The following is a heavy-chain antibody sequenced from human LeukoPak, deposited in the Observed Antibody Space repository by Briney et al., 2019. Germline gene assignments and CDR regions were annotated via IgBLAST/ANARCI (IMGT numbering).Heavy chain of an antibody. Sequence: PGGSLRLSCAASGFTFSNAWMSWARQAPGKGLEWVGRIKSKTDGGTTDYAAPVKGRFTISRDDSKNTLYLQMNSLKTEDTAVYYCTTDWDYDFWSGSAGTDYWGQGTLVTVSS. V-gene: IGHV3-15*01. CDR3: TTDWDYDFWSGSAGTDY. D-gene: IGHD3-3*01. CDR1: GFTFSNAW. CDR2: IKSKTDGGTT. J-gene: IGHJ4*02.